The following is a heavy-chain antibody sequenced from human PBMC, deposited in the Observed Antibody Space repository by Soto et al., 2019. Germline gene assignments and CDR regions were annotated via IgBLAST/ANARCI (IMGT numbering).Heavy chain of an antibody. CDR1: GGTFSSYT. CDR2: IIPILGIA. V-gene: IGHV1-69*02. Sequence: QVQLVQSGAEVKKPGSSVKVSCKASGGTFSSYTISWVRQAPGQGLEWMGRIIPILGIANYAQKFQGRVTINADKSTSTAYMELSSLRSEDTAVYYCARVGEYCSGGSCYWDNWFDPWGQGTLVTVSS. J-gene: IGHJ5*02. D-gene: IGHD2-15*01. CDR3: ARVGEYCSGGSCYWDNWFDP.